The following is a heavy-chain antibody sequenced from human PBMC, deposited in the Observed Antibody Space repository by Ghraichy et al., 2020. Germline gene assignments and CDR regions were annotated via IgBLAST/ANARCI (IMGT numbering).Heavy chain of an antibody. D-gene: IGHD3-3*01. CDR1: GFTLSSYS. Sequence: GGSLRLSCAASGFTLSSYSMNWVRQTPGKGLEWVSSISRSSSYISYGDSVKGRFTISRDNSKNSLYLQMNSLRAEDTAVYFCARGAASYFDFWSGSGMDVWGQGTTVTISS. V-gene: IGHV3-21*06. CDR3: ARGAASYFDFWSGSGMDV. CDR2: ISRSSSYI. J-gene: IGHJ6*02.